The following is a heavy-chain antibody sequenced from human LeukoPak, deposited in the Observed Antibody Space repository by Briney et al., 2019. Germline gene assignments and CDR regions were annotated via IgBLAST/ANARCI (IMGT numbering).Heavy chain of an antibody. V-gene: IGHV4-34*01. Sequence: SETLSLTCAADGGSFSGYYWSWIRQPPGKGLEWIGEINHSGSTNYNPSLKSRVTISVDTSKNQFSLKLTSVTVADTAVYYCARTPGYSRSYRYWGQGILVTVSS. CDR2: INHSGST. D-gene: IGHD6-6*01. CDR1: GGSFSGYY. CDR3: ARTPGYSRSYRY. J-gene: IGHJ4*02.